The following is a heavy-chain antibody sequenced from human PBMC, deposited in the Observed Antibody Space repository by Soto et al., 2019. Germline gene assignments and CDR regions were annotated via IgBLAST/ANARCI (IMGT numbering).Heavy chain of an antibody. Sequence: PSETLSLTCTVSGGSINSGDYYWSWVRQPPGKGLEWIGYIYYSGSTYHNPTLKSRINISVDTSKNQLSLKLSSVTAADTAVYYCATVPTYYYDRSGYANAFDMRGQGTMVNVSS. CDR2: IYYSGST. J-gene: IGHJ3*02. CDR3: ATVPTYYYDRSGYANAFDM. CDR1: GGSINSGDYY. V-gene: IGHV4-30-4*01. D-gene: IGHD3-22*01.